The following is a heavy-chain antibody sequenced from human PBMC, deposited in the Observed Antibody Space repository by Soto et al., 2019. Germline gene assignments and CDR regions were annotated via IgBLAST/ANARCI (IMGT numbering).Heavy chain of an antibody. CDR3: ARFFGSGFDY. Sequence: EVQLVESGGGLVQPGGSLRLSCVASGFTFSTDSMNWVRQAPGKGLEWVAHISTSGATRYYAVSVKGRFTISRDNAKTSVYLQMDSLRNEDTAVYYCARFFGSGFDYWSQGTLVTVSS. CDR2: ISTSGATR. V-gene: IGHV3-48*02. D-gene: IGHD6-19*01. CDR1: GFTFSTDS. J-gene: IGHJ4*02.